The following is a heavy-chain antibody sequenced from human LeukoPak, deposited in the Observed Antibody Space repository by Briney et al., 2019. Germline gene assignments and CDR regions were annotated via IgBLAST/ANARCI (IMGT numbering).Heavy chain of an antibody. J-gene: IGHJ4*02. Sequence: GGSLRLSCAASGFTFSDYWMPWVRQAPGKGLVWVSRIKTDGRSTNYADSVKGRFTISRDNAKTTLYLQMNSLRAEDTAVYYCARGRIGGWTDYWGQGTLVTVSS. D-gene: IGHD6-19*01. CDR3: ARGRIGGWTDY. V-gene: IGHV3-74*01. CDR1: GFTFSDYW. CDR2: IKTDGRST.